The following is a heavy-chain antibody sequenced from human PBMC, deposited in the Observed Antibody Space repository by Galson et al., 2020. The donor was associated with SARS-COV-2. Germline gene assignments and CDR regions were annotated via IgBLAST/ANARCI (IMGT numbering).Heavy chain of an antibody. D-gene: IGHD6-13*01. CDR2: INHSGST. Sequence: SETLSLTCAVYGGSFRGYYWSWLRQPPGKGLEWIGEINHSGSTNYNPSLKSRVTISVDTSKNQFSLKLSSVTAADTAVYYCARLGYSSSWYTLVDYYYYYMDVWGKGTTVTVSS. CDR1: GGSFRGYY. J-gene: IGHJ6*03. V-gene: IGHV4-34*01. CDR3: ARLGYSSSWYTLVDYYYYYMDV.